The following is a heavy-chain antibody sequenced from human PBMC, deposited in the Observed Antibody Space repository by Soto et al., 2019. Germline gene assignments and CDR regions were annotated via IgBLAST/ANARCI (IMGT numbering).Heavy chain of an antibody. V-gene: IGHV4-59*13. CDR3: ARVAYDYGVYYWYFDL. J-gene: IGHJ2*01. CDR2: IYHSGST. CDR1: GGSISSYY. Sequence: SETLSLTCTVSGGSISSYYWSWIRQPPGKGLEWIGYIYHSGSTNYNPSLKSRVTISAGTSKNQFSLKLSSVTAADTAVYFCARVAYDYGVYYWYFDLWGRGTLVTVSS. D-gene: IGHD4-17*01.